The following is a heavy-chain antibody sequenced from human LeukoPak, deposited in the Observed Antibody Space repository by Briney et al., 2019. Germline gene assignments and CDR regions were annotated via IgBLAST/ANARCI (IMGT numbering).Heavy chain of an antibody. CDR2: ISSSSSYT. D-gene: IGHD4/OR15-4a*01. J-gene: IGHJ4*02. CDR3: ARQTMGDY. CDR1: GFTFSDYY. Sequence: GGSLRLSCAASGFTFSDYYMSWLRQAPGKGLEWVSYISSSSSYTSYADSVKGRFTISRENAKNSLYLLMNSLRAEDTAVYYCARQTMGDYWGQGTLVTVSS. V-gene: IGHV3-11*03.